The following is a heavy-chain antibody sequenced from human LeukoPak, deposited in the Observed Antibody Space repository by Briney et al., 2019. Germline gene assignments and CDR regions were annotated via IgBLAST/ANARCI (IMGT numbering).Heavy chain of an antibody. Sequence: EASVKVSCKASGYTFTSYGISWVRQAPGQGLEWMGWINPNSGGTNYAQKFQGRVTMTRDTSISTAYMELSRLRSDDTAVYYCARAYGSYYYYYMDVWGKGTTVTISS. V-gene: IGHV1-2*02. CDR2: INPNSGGT. D-gene: IGHD4-17*01. CDR3: ARAYGSYYYYYMDV. J-gene: IGHJ6*03. CDR1: GYTFTSYG.